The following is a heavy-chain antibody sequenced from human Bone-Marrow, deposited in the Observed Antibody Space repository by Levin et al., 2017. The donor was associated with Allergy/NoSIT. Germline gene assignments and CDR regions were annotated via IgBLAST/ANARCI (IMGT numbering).Heavy chain of an antibody. CDR3: AKDEGTAYYYFDS. Sequence: GGSLRLSCAASGFTFSTYAMNWVRQAPGQGLEWVSSVSDSGGYTFYADSVKGRFTISRDNSKNTLYLQMNSLRAEDTALYYCAKDEGTAYYYFDSWGQGTLVTVSS. J-gene: IGHJ4*02. D-gene: IGHD2-21*02. CDR2: VSDSGGYT. V-gene: IGHV3-23*01. CDR1: GFTFSTYA.